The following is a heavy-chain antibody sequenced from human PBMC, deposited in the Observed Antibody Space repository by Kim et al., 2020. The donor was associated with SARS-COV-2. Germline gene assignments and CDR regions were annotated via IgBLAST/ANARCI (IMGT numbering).Heavy chain of an antibody. J-gene: IGHJ4*02. V-gene: IGHV3-11*04. Sequence: SYPDSGKGRFTISSDHAKNSLDRQMNSLRAEDTAVYYCAISSSGWYYFDYWGQGTLVTVSS. D-gene: IGHD6-19*01. CDR3: AISSSGWYYFDY.